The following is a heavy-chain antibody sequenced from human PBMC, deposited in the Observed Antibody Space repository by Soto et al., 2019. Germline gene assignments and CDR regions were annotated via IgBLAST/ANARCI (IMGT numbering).Heavy chain of an antibody. D-gene: IGHD3-16*01. J-gene: IGHJ6*02. CDR1: GGTISNYA. CDR3: AIVQAAAYCQVCSGMDV. V-gene: IGHV1-69*11. CDR2: IIPSLGTA. Sequence: QVQLVQSGAEVKKPVSSVKVSCKASGGTISNYAISWVRQAPGQGLECVGGIIPSLGTANYAQKFQGRVTITADESTGTAYMELSSLRSEDTAVYYCAIVQAAAYCQVCSGMDVWGHGTRVTVSS.